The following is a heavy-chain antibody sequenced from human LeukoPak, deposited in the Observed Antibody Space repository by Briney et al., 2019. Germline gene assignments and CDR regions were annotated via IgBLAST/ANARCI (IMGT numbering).Heavy chain of an antibody. D-gene: IGHD6-19*01. Sequence: GGSLRLSCAPSGYTFSKYWMLWVRDARGEGVESVSLINTDGTVTTYADSVKGRFTVSRDNADNTMFLQMNSVRDEDTAVYYCATKQWLAPPPDSWGQGTPVTVSS. J-gene: IGHJ4*02. CDR1: GYTFSKYW. CDR2: INTDGTVT. CDR3: ATKQWLAPPPDS. V-gene: IGHV3-74*01.